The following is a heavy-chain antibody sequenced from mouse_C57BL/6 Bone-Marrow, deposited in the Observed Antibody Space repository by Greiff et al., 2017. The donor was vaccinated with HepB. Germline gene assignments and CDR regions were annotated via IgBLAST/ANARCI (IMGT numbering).Heavy chain of an antibody. J-gene: IGHJ2*01. Sequence: QVQLQQSGAELVRPGASVKLSCKASGYTFTDYYINWVKQRPGQGLEWIARIYPGSGNTYYNEKFKGKATLTAEKSSSTAYMQLSSLTSEDSAVYFCARGHYYGSSYVDYWGQGTTLTVSS. CDR1: GYTFTDYY. D-gene: IGHD1-1*01. V-gene: IGHV1-76*01. CDR3: ARGHYYGSSYVDY. CDR2: IYPGSGNT.